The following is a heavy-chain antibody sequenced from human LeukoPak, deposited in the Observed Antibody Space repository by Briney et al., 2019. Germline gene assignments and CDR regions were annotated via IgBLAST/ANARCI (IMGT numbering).Heavy chain of an antibody. J-gene: IGHJ4*02. V-gene: IGHV3-30*02. CDR1: GFIFSSFG. CDR2: VRFGGGEQ. D-gene: IGHD2-8*01. Sequence: GGSLSLSCAASGFIFSSFGIHWVRQTPGRGLEGVAFVRFGGGEQYYADSVKGRFTVSKDNSKNTLYLQINSLRPEDTAVYYCAKGGARDVWYFAYWGLGVLVTVSS. CDR3: AKGGARDVWYFAY.